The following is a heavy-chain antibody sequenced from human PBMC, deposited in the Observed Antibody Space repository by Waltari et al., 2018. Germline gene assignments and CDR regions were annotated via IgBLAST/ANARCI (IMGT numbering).Heavy chain of an antibody. CDR3: ASPAVAGTSDAFDI. D-gene: IGHD6-19*01. CDR2: IYSGGSST. J-gene: IGHJ3*02. Sequence: EVQLLESGGGLVQPGGSLRLSCAASGFTFSSYAMRWVRQAPGKGLGVVSVIYSGGSSTYYADSVKGRFTISRDNSKNTLYLQMNSLRAEDTAVYYCASPAVAGTSDAFDIWGQGTMVTVSS. CDR1: GFTFSSYA. V-gene: IGHV3-23*03.